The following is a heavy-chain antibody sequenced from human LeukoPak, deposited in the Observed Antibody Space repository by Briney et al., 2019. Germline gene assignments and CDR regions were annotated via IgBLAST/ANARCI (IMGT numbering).Heavy chain of an antibody. D-gene: IGHD4-17*01. CDR3: ARTRPMTTVTYYFDY. Sequence: SVKVSCKASGGTFSSYAISWVRQAPGQGLEWMGGIIPIFGTANYAQKFQGRVTVTADKSTSTAYMELSSLRSEDTAVYYCARTRPMTTVTYYFDYWGQGTLVTVSS. V-gene: IGHV1-69*06. J-gene: IGHJ4*02. CDR1: GGTFSSYA. CDR2: IIPIFGTA.